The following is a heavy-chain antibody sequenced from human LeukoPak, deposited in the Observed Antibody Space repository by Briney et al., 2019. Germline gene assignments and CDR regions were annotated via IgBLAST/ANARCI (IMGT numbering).Heavy chain of an antibody. V-gene: IGHV4-4*07. Sequence: PPETLSLTCSVSGVSISAYYWSWIRQSAGNRLEWIGRIYPGEGIYATATTSYNPSFKSRVTMSGDTSKNQLSLKLSSVTAADTAVYYCARDPTTVTTIFDSWGQGILVTVSS. J-gene: IGHJ4*02. CDR2: IYPGEGIYATATT. CDR1: GVSISAYY. D-gene: IGHD4-11*01. CDR3: ARDPTTVTTIFDS.